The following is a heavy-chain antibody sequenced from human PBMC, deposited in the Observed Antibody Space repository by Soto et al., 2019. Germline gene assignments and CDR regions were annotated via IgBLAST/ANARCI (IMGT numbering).Heavy chain of an antibody. CDR3: GSSKWILGEDI. Sequence: PSETLSLTCSVSGGSISNSNYYWGWIRQPPGKGLEWIGSIYYSGSTYCNSSLKSRVTISVDTSKNQFSLKLSSLTAADTAVYYSGSSKWILGEDIWGQGTMVTVSS. D-gene: IGHD3-10*01. J-gene: IGHJ3*02. V-gene: IGHV4-39*01. CDR2: IYYSGST. CDR1: GGSISNSNYY.